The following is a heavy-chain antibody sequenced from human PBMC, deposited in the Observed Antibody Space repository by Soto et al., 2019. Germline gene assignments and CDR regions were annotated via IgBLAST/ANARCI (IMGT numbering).Heavy chain of an antibody. CDR3: ARSGDTAAFIVFDY. Sequence: GGSLRLSCAASGFTFSDYYMSWIRQAPGKGLEWVSYISSSRSYTNYADSVKGRFTISRDNAKNSLYLQMNSLRAEDTAVYYCARSGDTAAFIVFDYWGQGTLVTVSS. J-gene: IGHJ4*02. CDR1: GFTFSDYY. CDR2: ISSSRSYT. D-gene: IGHD5-18*01. V-gene: IGHV3-11*03.